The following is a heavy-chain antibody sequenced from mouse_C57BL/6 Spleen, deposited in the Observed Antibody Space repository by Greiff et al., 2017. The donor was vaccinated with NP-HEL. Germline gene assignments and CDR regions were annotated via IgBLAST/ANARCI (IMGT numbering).Heavy chain of an antibody. Sequence: EVKLMEPGGGLVKPGGSLKLSCAASGFTFSDYGMHWVRQAPEKGLEWVAYIRSGSSTIYYADTVKGRSTISRDNAKNTLILQRTSLRSEDTAMYCCARIDNDGYHNDYWGQGTTLTVSS. D-gene: IGHD2-3*01. CDR3: ARIDNDGYHNDY. CDR1: GFTFSDYG. J-gene: IGHJ2*01. CDR2: IRSGSSTI. V-gene: IGHV5-17*01.